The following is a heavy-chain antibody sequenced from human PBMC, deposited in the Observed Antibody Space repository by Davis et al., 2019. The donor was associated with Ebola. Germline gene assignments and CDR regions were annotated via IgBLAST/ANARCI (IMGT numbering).Heavy chain of an antibody. CDR3: AREIKRAVQGSFFEN. CDR2: MNPNSGNT. V-gene: IGHV1-8*01. D-gene: IGHD3-16*02. Sequence: ASVKVSCKASGYTFTRYDIAWVRQASGQGLEWMGWMNPNSGNTGYAQKFQGRVTMTRNTSINTAYMQLSSLRSEDSAVYYCAREIKRAVQGSFFENWGQGTLVTVSS. CDR1: GYTFTRYD. J-gene: IGHJ4*02.